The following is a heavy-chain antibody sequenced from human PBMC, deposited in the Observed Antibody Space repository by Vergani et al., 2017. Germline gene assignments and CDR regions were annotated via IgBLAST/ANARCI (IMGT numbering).Heavy chain of an antibody. V-gene: IGHV4-4*07. CDR1: GAPISYWC. J-gene: IGHJ4*02. CDR2: LCPSGST. D-gene: IGHD7-27*01. CDR3: ASGAGPLDI. Sequence: QVQMQESGPGLVKTSETLSLTCSASGAPISYWCWSWLRQPAGKGLEWIGRLCPSGSTNYKPSLKSRVTMSIDTSKNQFSLKLASVTAADTAVYCCASGAGPLDIWGQGTLVTVSS.